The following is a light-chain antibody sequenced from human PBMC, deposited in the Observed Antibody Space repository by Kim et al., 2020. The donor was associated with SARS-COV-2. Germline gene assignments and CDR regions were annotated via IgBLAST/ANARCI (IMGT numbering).Light chain of an antibody. V-gene: IGKV1-5*03. CDR3: QQYNSYPWT. J-gene: IGKJ1*01. CDR1: QSISSW. Sequence: ASVGDRVTITCRASQSISSWLAWYQQKPGKAPKLLIYKASSLESGVPSRFSGSGSGTEFTLTISSLQPGDFATYYCQQYNSYPWTFGQGTKVDIK. CDR2: KAS.